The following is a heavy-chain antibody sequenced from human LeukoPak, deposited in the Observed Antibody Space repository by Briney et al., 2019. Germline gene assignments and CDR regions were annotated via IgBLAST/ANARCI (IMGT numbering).Heavy chain of an antibody. Sequence: PGGSLRLSCAASGFTFSSYWMSWVRQAPGKGLEWVANIKQDGSEKYYVDSVKGRFTISRDNAKNSLYLQMNSLRAEDTAVYYCARDSSSVRIAAAGRERRFLPGLLDYWGQGTLVTVSS. CDR2: IKQDGSEK. V-gene: IGHV3-7*01. J-gene: IGHJ4*02. D-gene: IGHD6-13*01. CDR3: ARDSSSVRIAAAGRERRFLPGLLDY. CDR1: GFTFSSYW.